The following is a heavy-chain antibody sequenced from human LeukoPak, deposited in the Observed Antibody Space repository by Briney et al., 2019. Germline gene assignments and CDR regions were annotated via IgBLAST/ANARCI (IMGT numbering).Heavy chain of an antibody. CDR3: AKGWFGDC. V-gene: IGHV3-23*01. CDR2: ISGSGGST. D-gene: IGHD3-10*01. Sequence: PGGSLRLSCAASGFTFSGYAVTWVRQAPGKGLEWVSLISGSGGSTYYADVVKGRFTISRDNSKNALYLRVNSLRAEDTAVYYCAKGWFGDCWGQGTLVTVSS. J-gene: IGHJ4*02. CDR1: GFTFSGYA.